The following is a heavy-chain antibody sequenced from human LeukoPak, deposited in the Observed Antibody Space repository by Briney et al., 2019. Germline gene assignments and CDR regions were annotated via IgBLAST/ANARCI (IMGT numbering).Heavy chain of an antibody. V-gene: IGHV1-8*01. J-gene: IGHJ6*03. CDR3: ARSAPGVVPAAILYYYYYYMDV. Sequence: ASVKVSCKASGYTFTSYDINWVQQATGQGLEWMGWMNPNSGNTGYAQKFQGRVTMTRNTSISTAYMELSSLRSEDTAVYYCARSAPGVVPAAILYYYYYYMDVWGKGTTVTVSS. D-gene: IGHD2-2*02. CDR2: MNPNSGNT. CDR1: GYTFTSYD.